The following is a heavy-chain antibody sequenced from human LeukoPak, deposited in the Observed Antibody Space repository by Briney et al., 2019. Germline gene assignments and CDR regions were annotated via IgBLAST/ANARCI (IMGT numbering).Heavy chain of an antibody. CDR1: GDTFSSYA. V-gene: IGHV1-69*05. J-gene: IGHJ4*02. Sequence: GASVKVSCKASGDTFSSYAISWVRQAPGQGLEWMGGIIPIVGTANYAQKFQGRVTITTDESTSTAYMELSSLRSEDTAVYYCARYYDSSGADYWGQGTLVTVSS. D-gene: IGHD3-22*01. CDR3: ARYYDSSGADY. CDR2: IIPIVGTA.